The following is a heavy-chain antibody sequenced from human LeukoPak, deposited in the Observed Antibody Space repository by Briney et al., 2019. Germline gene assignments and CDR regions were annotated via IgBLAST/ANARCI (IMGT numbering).Heavy chain of an antibody. CDR1: GFTFSSFW. J-gene: IGHJ6*02. CDR3: TRNRGLGV. D-gene: IGHD6-25*01. V-gene: IGHV3-7*01. Sequence: GGSLGLSCAASGFTFSSFWMSWVRQAPGKGLEWVANIKPEGSEKYYVDSVKGRFTISRDNAKNSLYLQMNSLRAEDTAVYFCTRNRGLGVWGQGTTVTVSS. CDR2: IKPEGSEK.